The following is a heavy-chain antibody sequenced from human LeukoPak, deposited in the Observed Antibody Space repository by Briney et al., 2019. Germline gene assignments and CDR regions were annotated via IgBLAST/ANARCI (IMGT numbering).Heavy chain of an antibody. CDR1: GYTFTGHY. J-gene: IGHJ5*02. D-gene: IGHD5-18*01. V-gene: IGHV1-2*02. CDR3: ARDRKWIQLDNWFDP. Sequence: ASVKVSCKASGYTFTGHYMHWVRQAPGQGLEWMGWINPNSGGTNYAQKFQGRVTMTRDTSISTAYMELSRLRSDDTAVYYCARDRKWIQLDNWFDPWGQGTLVTVSS. CDR2: INPNSGGT.